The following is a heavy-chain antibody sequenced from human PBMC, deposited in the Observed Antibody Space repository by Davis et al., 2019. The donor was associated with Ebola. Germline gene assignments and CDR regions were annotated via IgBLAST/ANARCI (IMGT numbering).Heavy chain of an antibody. CDR2: ISYDGSDE. CDR3: ARTYYFDDSGYRNAFDV. J-gene: IGHJ3*01. D-gene: IGHD3-22*01. V-gene: IGHV3-30*19. CDR1: GFAFSGYG. Sequence: GESLKISCAASGFAFSGYGMHWVRRAPGKGLEWVAVISYDGSDEYYADSVKGRFIISRDNSKNTLYLQMNSLRAEDTAVYYCARTYYFDDSGYRNAFDVWGQGTMVTISS.